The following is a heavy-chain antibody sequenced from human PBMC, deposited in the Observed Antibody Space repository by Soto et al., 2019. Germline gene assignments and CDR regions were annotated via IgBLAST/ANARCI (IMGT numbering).Heavy chain of an antibody. V-gene: IGHV1-46*01. J-gene: IGHJ4*02. D-gene: IGHD2-15*01. CDR1: GYTFTSYY. CDR2: INPSGGST. Sequence: ASVKVSCKASGYTFTSYYMHWVRQAPGQGLEWMGIINPSGGSTSYAQKFQGRVTMTRDTSTSTVYMELSSLRSEDTAVYYCATLTVVTGGFDYWGQGTLVTVSP. CDR3: ATLTVVTGGFDY.